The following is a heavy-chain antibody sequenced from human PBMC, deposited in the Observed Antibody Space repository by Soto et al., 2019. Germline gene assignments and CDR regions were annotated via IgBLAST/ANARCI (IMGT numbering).Heavy chain of an antibody. V-gene: IGHV4-30-2*01. CDR3: XXXGGLPRYY. Sequence: QLQLQESGSGLVKPSQTLSLTCAVSGGSISSGGYSWSWIRQPPGKGLEWIGYIYHSGSTYSNTXXXXXXXXXXXXXXXXXXXXXXXXXXXXXXXXXXXXXGGLPRYYWGQGTLVTVSS. D-gene: IGHD5-12*01. CDR1: GGSISSGGYS. J-gene: IGHJ4*02. CDR2: IYHSGST.